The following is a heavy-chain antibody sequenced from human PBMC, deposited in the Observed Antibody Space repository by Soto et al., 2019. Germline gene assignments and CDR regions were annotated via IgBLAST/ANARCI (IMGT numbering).Heavy chain of an antibody. CDR1: GGSISYNSYY. Sequence: SETLSLTCSVSGGSISYNSYYWGWIRQPPGKGLEWVGGIFYTGTTYYSPSLKDRVTISVDTSKNSFSLNLTSVTAADTAVYFCVRLVVVAPVANAWGQGTLATVSS. V-gene: IGHV4-39*02. D-gene: IGHD2-2*01. J-gene: IGHJ5*02. CDR3: VRLVVVAPVANA. CDR2: IFYTGTT.